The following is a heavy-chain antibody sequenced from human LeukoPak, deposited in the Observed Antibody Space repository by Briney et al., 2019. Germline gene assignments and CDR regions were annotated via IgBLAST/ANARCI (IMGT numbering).Heavy chain of an antibody. J-gene: IGHJ6*02. V-gene: IGHV3-48*03. Sequence: PGGSLTLAWAAATFTFSSYEMNWYRQVPGEGPELVASIIRSGSTEYYADSVKGQFTMSRDNAKNSLYLQMNSLRAADTAVYYCARTSNDDYGRDYGMDVWGQGTTVTVSS. CDR3: ARTSNDDYGRDYGMDV. CDR1: TFTFSSYE. CDR2: IIRSGSTE. D-gene: IGHD4-17*01.